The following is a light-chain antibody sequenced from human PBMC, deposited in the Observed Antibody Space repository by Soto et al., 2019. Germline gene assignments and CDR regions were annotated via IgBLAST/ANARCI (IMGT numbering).Light chain of an antibody. J-gene: IGKJ1*01. V-gene: IGKV1-39*01. CDR2: AAS. CDR3: QHSYSTSLVVRS. CDR1: QTINSY. Sequence: DIQMTQSPSSLSASVGDRVTITCRASQTINSYLNWYQQKPGQAPKLLIYAASSLQSGVPSRFSGSGSGTDFTLTISSLQPEDFVTYYCQHSYSTSLVVRSFGQGTKVEIK.